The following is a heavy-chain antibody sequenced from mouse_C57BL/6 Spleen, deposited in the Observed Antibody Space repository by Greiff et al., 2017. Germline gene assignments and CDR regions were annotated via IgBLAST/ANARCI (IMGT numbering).Heavy chain of an antibody. J-gene: IGHJ2*01. CDR3: ARGGYGSSPDY. Sequence: QVQLQQPGAELVKPGASVKLSCKASGYTFTSYWMQWVKQRPGQGLEWIGEIDPSDSYTNYNQKFKGKATLTVNTSSSTAYMQLSSLTSEDSAVYYCARGGYGSSPDYWGQGTTLTVSS. CDR2: IDPSDSYT. CDR1: GYTFTSYW. V-gene: IGHV1-50*01. D-gene: IGHD1-1*01.